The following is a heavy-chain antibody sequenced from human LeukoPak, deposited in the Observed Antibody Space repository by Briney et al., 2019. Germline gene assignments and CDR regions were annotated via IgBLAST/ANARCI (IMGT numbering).Heavy chain of an antibody. CDR3: AREVYYDSSGYAYGINWFDP. V-gene: IGHV4-4*07. CDR1: GGSISSYY. CDR2: IYTSGST. J-gene: IGHJ5*02. Sequence: SETLSLTCTVSGGSISSYYWSWIRQPAGKELEWIGRIYTSGSTNYNPSLKSRVTMSVDTSKNQFSLKLSSVTAADTAVYYCAREVYYDSSGYAYGINWFDPWGQGTLVTVSS. D-gene: IGHD3-22*01.